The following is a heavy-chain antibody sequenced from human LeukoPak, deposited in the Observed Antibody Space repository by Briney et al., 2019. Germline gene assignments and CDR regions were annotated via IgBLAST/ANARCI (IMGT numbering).Heavy chain of an antibody. CDR1: GFSLITSGVG. D-gene: IGHD6-13*01. Sequence: SGPTLVKPTQTLTLTCSCSGFSLITSGVGVGWIRQPPAKALEWLALIYWEYDKRYIPCLKCRLTITKDTSKNQVVLTMTNMDPLETGTYFCAHSWYGSCDYWGQGTLVTVSS. J-gene: IGHJ4*02. CDR3: AHSWYGSCDY. CDR2: IYWEYDK. V-gene: IGHV2-5*02.